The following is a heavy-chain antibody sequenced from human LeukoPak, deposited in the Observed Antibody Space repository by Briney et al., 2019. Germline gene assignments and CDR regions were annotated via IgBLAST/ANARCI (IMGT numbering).Heavy chain of an antibody. Sequence: TGGSLRLSCIVSGFTLSSYEMSWIRQAPGKGLEWVASIEYSGGSAYYADSVKGRFSISREDSKNTLYLQLNSLRAEDTALYYCTRSSGWYGISWGQGTLVTVSS. D-gene: IGHD6-19*01. CDR2: IEYSGGSA. CDR1: GFTLSSYE. CDR3: TRSSGWYGIS. J-gene: IGHJ4*02. V-gene: IGHV3-23*01.